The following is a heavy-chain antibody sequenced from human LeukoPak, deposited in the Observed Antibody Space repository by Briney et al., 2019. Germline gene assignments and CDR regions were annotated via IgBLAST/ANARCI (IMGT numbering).Heavy chain of an antibody. CDR1: GFTISSYS. V-gene: IGHV3-74*01. Sequence: PGGSLRLSCAASGFTISSYSMSWVRQAPGKGLVWVSGINSDGSSTTYADSVKGRFTISRDNAKNTLYLQMSSLRAEDTAVYYCAKLTSRGYSYGFDYWGQGTLVTVSS. J-gene: IGHJ4*02. CDR3: AKLTSRGYSYGFDY. D-gene: IGHD5-18*01. CDR2: INSDGSST.